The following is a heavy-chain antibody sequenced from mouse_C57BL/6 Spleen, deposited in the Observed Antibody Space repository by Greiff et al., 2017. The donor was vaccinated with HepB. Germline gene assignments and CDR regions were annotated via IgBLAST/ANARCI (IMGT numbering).Heavy chain of an antibody. D-gene: IGHD2-2*01. CDR2: IDPSDSET. CDR3: ARGGYDVGYWYVDV. CDR1: GYTFTSYW. V-gene: IGHV1-52*01. J-gene: IGHJ1*03. Sequence: QVQLQQPGAELVRPGSSVKLSCKASGYTFTSYWMHWVKQRPIQGLEWIGNIDPSDSETHYNQKFKDKATLTVDKSSSTAYMQLSSLTSEDSAVYYCARGGYDVGYWYVDVWGTGTTVTVSS.